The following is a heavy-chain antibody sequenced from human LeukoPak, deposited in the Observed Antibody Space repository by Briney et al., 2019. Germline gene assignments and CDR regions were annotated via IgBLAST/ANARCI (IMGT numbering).Heavy chain of an antibody. D-gene: IGHD6-13*01. Sequence: SETLSLTCTVSGDSISSYYWSWIRQPAGKGLEWIGSIFTTGKTNYNPSFKSRVTMSIDLSRNQFALNLNSVTAADTAVYYCAKGRWYSISSNWFDPWGQGTLVTVSS. CDR2: IFTTGKT. CDR3: AKGRWYSISSNWFDP. J-gene: IGHJ5*02. V-gene: IGHV4-4*07. CDR1: GDSISSYY.